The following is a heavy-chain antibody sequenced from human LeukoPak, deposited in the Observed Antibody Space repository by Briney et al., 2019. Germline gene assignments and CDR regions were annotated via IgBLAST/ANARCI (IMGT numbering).Heavy chain of an antibody. CDR3: ARGLRYFSEISGRYYVTFDS. V-gene: IGHV1-18*01. J-gene: IGHJ4*02. CDR1: GYTFTSYG. Sequence: ASVKVSCKASGYTFTSYGISWVRQAPGQGLEWMGWISAYNGNTNYAQKLQGRVTMTRNTSISTAYMELSSLRSEDTAVYFCARGLRYFSEISGRYYVTFDSWGQGTLVTVSS. CDR2: ISAYNGNT. D-gene: IGHD3-22*01.